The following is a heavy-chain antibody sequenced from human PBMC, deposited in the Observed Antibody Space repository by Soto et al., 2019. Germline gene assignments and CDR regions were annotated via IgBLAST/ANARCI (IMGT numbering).Heavy chain of an antibody. J-gene: IGHJ6*02. CDR2: IIPIFGTA. CDR1: GGTFSSYA. D-gene: IGHD1-1*01. CDR3: ARAQRYNWNDVEGSLYYGMDV. Sequence: ASVKVSCKASGGTFSSYAISWVRQAPGQGLEWMGGIIPIFGTANYAQKFQGRVTITADESTSTAYMELSSLRSEDTAVYYCARAQRYNWNDVEGSLYYGMDVWGQGTTVTVSS. V-gene: IGHV1-69*13.